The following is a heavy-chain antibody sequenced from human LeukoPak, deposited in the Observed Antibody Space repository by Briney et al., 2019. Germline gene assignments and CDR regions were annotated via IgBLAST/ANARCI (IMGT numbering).Heavy chain of an antibody. CDR3: ARPTGYCSSTSCYVDAFDI. CDR2: IKQDGSEK. Sequence: GGSLRLSCAASGFTFSSYWMSWVRQAPGKGLEWVANIKQDGSEKYYVDSVKGRFTISRDNAKNSLYLQMNSLRAEDTAVYYCARPTGYCSSTSCYVDAFDIWGQGTMVTVSS. D-gene: IGHD2-2*01. CDR1: GFTFSSYW. V-gene: IGHV3-7*01. J-gene: IGHJ3*02.